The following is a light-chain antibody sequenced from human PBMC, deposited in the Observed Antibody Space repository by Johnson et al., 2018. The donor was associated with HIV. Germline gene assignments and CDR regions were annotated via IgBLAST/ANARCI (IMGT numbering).Light chain of an antibody. J-gene: IGLJ1*01. V-gene: IGLV1-51*01. CDR1: SSNVGSSF. Sequence: QSVLTQPPSVSAAPGQTVTISCSGSSSNVGSSFVSWYRQVPGTAPKLLIYDNNRRPSGVPDRFPGSKSGTSATLGITGLQTGDEADYFCGTWDNSLRTAFFGNGTKVTVL. CDR2: DNN. CDR3: GTWDNSLRTAF.